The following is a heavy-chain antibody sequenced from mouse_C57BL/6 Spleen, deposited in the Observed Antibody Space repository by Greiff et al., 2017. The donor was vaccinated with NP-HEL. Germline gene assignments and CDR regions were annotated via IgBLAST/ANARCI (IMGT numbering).Heavy chain of an antibody. Sequence: VHVKQSGPELVKPGASVKISCKASGYSFTDYNMNWVKQSNGKSLEWIGVINPNYGTTSYNQKFKGKATLTVDQSSSTAYMQLNSLTSEDSAVYYCARSGYDYDPAWFAYWGQGTLVTVSA. D-gene: IGHD2-4*01. CDR1: GYSFTDYN. CDR2: INPNYGTT. CDR3: ARSGYDYDPAWFAY. V-gene: IGHV1-39*01. J-gene: IGHJ3*01.